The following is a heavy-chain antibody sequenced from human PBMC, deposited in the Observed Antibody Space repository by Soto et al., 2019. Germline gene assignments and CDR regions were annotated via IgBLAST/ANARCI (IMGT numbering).Heavy chain of an antibody. J-gene: IGHJ4*02. Sequence: SETLSLTCTVSVGSISSGGYYWSWIRQHPGKGLEWIGYIYYSGSTYYNPSLKSRVTISVDTSKNQFSLKLSSVTAADTAVYYCANTVPPATITTPIHYWGQGTLVTVSS. CDR3: ANTVPPATITTPIHY. D-gene: IGHD4-4*01. V-gene: IGHV4-31*03. CDR2: IYYSGST. CDR1: VGSISSGGYY.